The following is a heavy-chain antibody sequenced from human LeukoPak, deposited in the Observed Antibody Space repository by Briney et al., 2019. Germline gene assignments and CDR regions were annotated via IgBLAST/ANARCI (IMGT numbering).Heavy chain of an antibody. CDR2: IYTSGST. Sequence: SETLSLTCTVSGGSIDSSGSYWGWIRQPPGKGLEWIGYIYTSGSTNYNPSLKSRVTISVDTSKNQFSLKLSSVTAADTAVYYCARSRSWYWYFDLWGRGTLVTVSS. CDR3: ARSRSWYWYFDL. V-gene: IGHV4-61*05. CDR1: GGSIDSSGSY. D-gene: IGHD6-13*01. J-gene: IGHJ2*01.